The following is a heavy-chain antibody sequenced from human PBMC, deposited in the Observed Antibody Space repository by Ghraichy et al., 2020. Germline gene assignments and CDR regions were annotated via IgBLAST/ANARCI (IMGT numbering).Heavy chain of an antibody. D-gene: IGHD2-8*01. V-gene: IGHV3-64D*06. CDR3: VKDRGYCTNGVCRPRLFYYFDY. CDR2: ISSNGGST. Sequence: GGSLRLSCSASGFTFSSYAMHWVRQAPGKGLEYVSAISSNGGSTYYADSVKGRFTISRDNSKNTLYLQMSSLRAEDTAVYYCVKDRGYCTNGVCRPRLFYYFDYWGQGTLVTVSS. CDR1: GFTFSSYA. J-gene: IGHJ4*02.